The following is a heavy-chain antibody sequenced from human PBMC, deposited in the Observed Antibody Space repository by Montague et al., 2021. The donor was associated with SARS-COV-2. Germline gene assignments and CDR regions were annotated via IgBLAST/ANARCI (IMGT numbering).Heavy chain of an antibody. V-gene: IGHV4-38-2*02. CDR3: ARDITLGMDV. CDR2: IEYSGST. CDR1: GYSISSGYY. Sequence: ETLSLTCIVSGYSISSGYYWGWVRQTPGKGLEWLGFIEYSGSTYYNPSLKTRVTMSLDTSKNQLSLKLTSVTAADTALYYCARDITLGMDVWGRGTTDTVSS. J-gene: IGHJ6*02.